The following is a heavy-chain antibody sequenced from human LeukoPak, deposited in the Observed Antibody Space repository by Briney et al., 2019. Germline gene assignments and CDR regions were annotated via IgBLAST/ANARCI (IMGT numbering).Heavy chain of an antibody. V-gene: IGHV3-48*03. Sequence: GGSLRLSCPAYGFTFSSYEMNWVRQAPGKGLEWVSYISSSGSTIYYADSVKGRFTISRDNAKNSLYLQMNSLRAEDTAVYYCARDPYYGDYVVWGQGTLVTVSS. J-gene: IGHJ4*02. CDR3: ARDPYYGDYVV. D-gene: IGHD4-17*01. CDR1: GFTFSSYE. CDR2: ISSSGSTI.